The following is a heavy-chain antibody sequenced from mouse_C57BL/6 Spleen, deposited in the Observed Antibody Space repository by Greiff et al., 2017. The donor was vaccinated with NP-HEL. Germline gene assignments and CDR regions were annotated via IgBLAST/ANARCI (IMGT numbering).Heavy chain of an antibody. V-gene: IGHV1-19*01. J-gene: IGHJ3*01. CDR2: INPYNGGT. CDR3: ASDDYDGAWFAY. D-gene: IGHD2-4*01. Sequence: VQLQQSGPVLVKPGASVKMSCKASGYTFTDYYMNWVKQSHGKSLEWIGVINPYNGGTSYNQKFKGKATLTVDKSSSTAYMELNSLTSEDSAVYYCASDDYDGAWFAYWGQGTLVTVSA. CDR1: GYTFTDYY.